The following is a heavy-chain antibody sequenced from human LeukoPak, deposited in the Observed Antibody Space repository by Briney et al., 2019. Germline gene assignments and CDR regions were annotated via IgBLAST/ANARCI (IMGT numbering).Heavy chain of an antibody. CDR1: GGSISSYY. CDR2: IYYSGST. V-gene: IGHV4-59*08. Sequence: SETLSLTCAVSGGSISSYYWSWIRQPPGKGLEWIGYIYYSGSTNYNPSLKSRVTISVDTSKNQFSLKLSSVTAADTAVYYCARRSSGYYRVQGAFDIWGQGTMVTVSS. J-gene: IGHJ3*02. D-gene: IGHD3-22*01. CDR3: ARRSSGYYRVQGAFDI.